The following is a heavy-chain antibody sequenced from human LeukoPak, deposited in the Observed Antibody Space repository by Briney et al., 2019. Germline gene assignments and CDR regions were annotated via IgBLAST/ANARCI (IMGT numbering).Heavy chain of an antibody. CDR2: ISSSGSTI. V-gene: IGHV3-11*04. CDR3: ARASGAAAGIWYSYYYMDV. J-gene: IGHJ6*03. Sequence: GGSLRLSCAASGFTFSDYYMSWIRQAPGKGLEWVSYISSSGSTIYYADSVKGRFTISRDNAKNSLYLQMNSLRAADTAVYYCARASGAAAGIWYSYYYMDVWGKGTTVTVFS. CDR1: GFTFSDYY. D-gene: IGHD6-13*01.